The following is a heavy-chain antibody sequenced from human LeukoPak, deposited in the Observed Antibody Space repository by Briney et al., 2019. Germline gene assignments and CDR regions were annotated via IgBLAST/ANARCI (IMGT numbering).Heavy chain of an antibody. CDR2: ISNGGTTT. V-gene: IGHV3-11*04. D-gene: IGHD6-25*01. CDR1: GFTFSDNY. Sequence: GGSLRLSCAASGFTFSDNYMSWIRQAPGKGLEWVSYISNGGTTTKYADSVEGRFTISRDNAKNFLYLQMNSLRAEDTAVYFCASEPRLLDHWGQGTLVTVTS. J-gene: IGHJ4*02. CDR3: ASEPRLLDH.